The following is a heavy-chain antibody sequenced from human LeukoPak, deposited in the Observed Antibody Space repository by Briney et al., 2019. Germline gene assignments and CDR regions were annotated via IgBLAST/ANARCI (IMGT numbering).Heavy chain of an antibody. Sequence: SVKVSCKASGGTFSSYAISWVRQAPGQGLEWMGRIIPIFGTANYAQKFQGRVTITTDESTSTAYMELSSLRSEDTAVYYCARGLNYLDWLLPDYWGQGTLVTVSS. J-gene: IGHJ4*02. CDR2: IIPIFGTA. CDR3: ARGLNYLDWLLPDY. V-gene: IGHV1-69*05. CDR1: GGTFSSYA. D-gene: IGHD3-9*01.